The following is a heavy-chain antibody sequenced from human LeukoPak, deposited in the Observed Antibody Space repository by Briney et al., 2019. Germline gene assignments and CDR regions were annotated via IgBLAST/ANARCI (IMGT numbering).Heavy chain of an antibody. Sequence: GGSLRLSCVASGFTFSSHAMNWVRQAPGKGLQWVSTISDSGGHTFYADSVKGRFTISRDNAKSTLYLQMNSLRAEDTAVYYCASSTQISKYADYWGQGALVTVSS. CDR3: ASSTQISKYADY. D-gene: IGHD2-2*01. V-gene: IGHV3-23*01. CDR1: GFTFSSHA. CDR2: ISDSGGHT. J-gene: IGHJ4*02.